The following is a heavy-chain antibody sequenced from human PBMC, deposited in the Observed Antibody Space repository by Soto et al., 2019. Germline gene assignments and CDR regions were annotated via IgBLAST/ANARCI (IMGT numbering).Heavy chain of an antibody. J-gene: IGHJ6*02. CDR1: GFTFSSYG. CDR3: AKDSGSYYYYGMDV. V-gene: IGHV3-30*18. Sequence: PGGSLRLFCAASGFTFSSYGMHWVRQAPGKGLEWVAVISYDGSNKYYADSVKGRFTISRDNSKNTLYLQMNSLRAEDTAVYYCAKDSGSYYYYGMDVWGQGTTVTVSS. CDR2: ISYDGSNK.